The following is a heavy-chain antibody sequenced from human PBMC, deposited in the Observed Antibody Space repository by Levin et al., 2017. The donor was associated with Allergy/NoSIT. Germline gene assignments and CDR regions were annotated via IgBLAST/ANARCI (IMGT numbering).Heavy chain of an antibody. CDR3: AREGGLQLHYGYFDL. CDR1: GVSTTDSF. J-gene: IGHJ2*01. Sequence: SETLSLTCTVSGVSTTDSFWSWLRQPPGKGLEWIGYIHHSGISKYNPSLKSRVTMSVDTSKNQLSLNLTSVTPADTAMYYCAREGGLQLHYGYFDLWGRGTLVTVSP. D-gene: IGHD1-1*01. V-gene: IGHV4-59*01. CDR2: IHHSGIS.